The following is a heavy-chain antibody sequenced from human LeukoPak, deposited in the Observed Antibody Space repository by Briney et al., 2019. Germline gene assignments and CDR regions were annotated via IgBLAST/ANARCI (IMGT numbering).Heavy chain of an antibody. J-gene: IGHJ4*02. CDR2: INPNSGGT. D-gene: IGHD5-12*01. V-gene: IGHV1-2*02. Sequence: GAPVKVSCKASGYTFTGYYMHRVRQAPGQGLEWMGWINPNSGGTNYAQKFQGRVTMTRDTSISTAYMELSRLRSDDTAVYYCARVIVATILQSPCFDYWGQGTLVTVSS. CDR3: ARVIVATILQSPCFDY. CDR1: GYTFTGYY.